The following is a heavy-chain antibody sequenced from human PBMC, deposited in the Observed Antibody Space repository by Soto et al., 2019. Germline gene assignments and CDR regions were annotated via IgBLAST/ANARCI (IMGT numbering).Heavy chain of an antibody. J-gene: IGHJ4*02. D-gene: IGHD4-17*01. CDR1: GGSISSGGYY. Sequence: QVQLQESGPGLVKPSQTLSLTCTVSGGSISSGGYYWSWIRQHPGKGLEWIGYIYYSGSTYYNPSLKSRVTLSVDTSKNQFYLKLSSVTAADTAVYYCARVATVTTAFDYWGQGTLVTVSS. CDR3: ARVATVTTAFDY. V-gene: IGHV4-31*03. CDR2: IYYSGST.